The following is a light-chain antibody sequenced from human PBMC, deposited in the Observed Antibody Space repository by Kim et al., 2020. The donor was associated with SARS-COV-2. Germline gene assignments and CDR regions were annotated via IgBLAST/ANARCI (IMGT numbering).Light chain of an antibody. Sequence: SPGERATFSGRASQSVSSYLAWYQQKPGQAPRLLIYDASNRATGIPARFSGSGSGTDFTLTISSLEPEDFAVYYCQQRSNWPPLTFGGGTKVDIK. CDR1: QSVSSY. V-gene: IGKV3-11*01. CDR3: QQRSNWPPLT. CDR2: DAS. J-gene: IGKJ4*01.